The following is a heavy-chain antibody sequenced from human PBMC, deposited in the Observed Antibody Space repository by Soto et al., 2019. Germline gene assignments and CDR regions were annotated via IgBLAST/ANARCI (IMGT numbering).Heavy chain of an antibody. D-gene: IGHD3-16*01. J-gene: IGHJ6*02. CDR3: ERHTFSPYGMGV. Sequence: KAVGSLRLSCASSVFTFSSYSMNCFRQAPGKGLEWVSSISSSSSYIYYADSVKGRFTISRDNAKNLLYLQKNSLRPAATAVHDCERHTFSPYGMGVWHQVNTLAVSS. CDR2: ISSSSSYI. CDR1: VFTFSSYS. V-gene: IGHV3-21*01.